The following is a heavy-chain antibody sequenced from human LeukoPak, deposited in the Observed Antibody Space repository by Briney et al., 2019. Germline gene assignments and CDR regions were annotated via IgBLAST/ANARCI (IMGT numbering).Heavy chain of an antibody. CDR3: ARGWSSIRYFDL. D-gene: IGHD6-13*01. V-gene: IGHV4-34*01. CDR2: INHSGST. CDR1: GGSFSNNY. Sequence: SETLSLTCAVYGGSFSNNYWNWIRQPPGKGLEWIGEINHSGSTNYNPSLKSRVTISVDTSKNQFSLKLSSVTAADTAVYYCARGWSSIRYFDLWGRGTLVTVSS. J-gene: IGHJ2*01.